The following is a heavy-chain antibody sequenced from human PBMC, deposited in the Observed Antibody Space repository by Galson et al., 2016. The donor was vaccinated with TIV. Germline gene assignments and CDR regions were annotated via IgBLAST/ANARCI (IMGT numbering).Heavy chain of an antibody. Sequence: SVKVSCKASGYTFENYAIQWVRQAPGQRLEWMAWVNVGTGDTRYSQKFQGAVTVTRDKSASTAYMELSSLISEDTAVYYCARSDAVSGYYYHFDYWGHGTLVTVSS. CDR1: GYTFENYA. CDR2: VNVGTGDT. CDR3: ARSDAVSGYYYHFDY. V-gene: IGHV1-3*01. D-gene: IGHD3-22*01. J-gene: IGHJ4*01.